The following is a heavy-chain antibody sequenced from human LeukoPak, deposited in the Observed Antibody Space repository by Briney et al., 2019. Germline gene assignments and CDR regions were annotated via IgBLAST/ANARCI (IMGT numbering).Heavy chain of an antibody. CDR3: ARPLLYCGGDCYPPFDL. V-gene: IGHV4-59*08. Sequence: SETLSLTCTVSGGSISSYYWSWIRQPPGKGLEWIGYIYYSGSTNYNPSLKSRVTISVDTSKNQFSLKLSSVTAADTAVYYCARPLLYCGGDCYPPFDLWGQGTLVTVSS. J-gene: IGHJ5*02. CDR2: IYYSGST. D-gene: IGHD2-21*02. CDR1: GGSISSYY.